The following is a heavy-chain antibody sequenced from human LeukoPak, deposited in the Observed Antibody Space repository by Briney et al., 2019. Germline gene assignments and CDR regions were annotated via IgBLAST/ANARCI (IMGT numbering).Heavy chain of an antibody. Sequence: AASEKVSCKASGYTFTSYDINWVRQATGQGLEWMGWMNPNSGNTGYAQKFQGRVTMTRNTSISTAYMELSSLRSEDTAVYYCASSGYYDILTGYSPFSWGQGTLVTVSS. V-gene: IGHV1-8*01. CDR2: MNPNSGNT. D-gene: IGHD3-9*01. CDR1: GYTFTSYD. CDR3: ASSGYYDILTGYSPFS. J-gene: IGHJ5*02.